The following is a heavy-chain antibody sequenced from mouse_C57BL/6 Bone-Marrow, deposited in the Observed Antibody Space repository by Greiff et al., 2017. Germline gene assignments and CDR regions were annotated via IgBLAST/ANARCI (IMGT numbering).Heavy chain of an antibody. CDR2: FDPENGDT. J-gene: IGHJ4*01. V-gene: IGHV14-4*01. CDR3: TPFYYGNYGYAMDY. Sequence: VQLQQSGAELLRPGASVKLSCTASGFNIKDDYLHWVKQRPEQGLEWIGWFDPENGDTEYASKFQGKATITADTSSNTDYLQLSSLTSEDTAVYYCTPFYYGNYGYAMDYWGQGTSVTVSS. D-gene: IGHD2-1*01. CDR1: GFNIKDDY.